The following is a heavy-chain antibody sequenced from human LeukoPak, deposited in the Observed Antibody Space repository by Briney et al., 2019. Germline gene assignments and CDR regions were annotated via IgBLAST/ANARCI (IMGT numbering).Heavy chain of an antibody. V-gene: IGHV4-30-4*08. J-gene: IGHJ4*02. CDR1: GGSISSGDYY. CDR3: AQGGDYSSSSVLDY. CDR2: IYYSGST. D-gene: IGHD6-6*01. Sequence: SETLSLTCTVSGGSISSGDYYWRWLRQPPGKGLEWRGYIYYSGSTYYNPSLKTRVTISVDTSKNQFSLKLGYVTAADSAVYYCAQGGDYSSSSVLDYWGQGTLVTVSS.